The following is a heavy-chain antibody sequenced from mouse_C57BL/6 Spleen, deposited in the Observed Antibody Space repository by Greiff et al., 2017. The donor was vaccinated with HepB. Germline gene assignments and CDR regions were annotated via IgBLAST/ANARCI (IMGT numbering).Heavy chain of an antibody. CDR2: INPGSGGT. J-gene: IGHJ4*01. Sequence: VQLQESGAELVRPGTSVKVSCKASGYAFTNYLIEWVKQRPGQGLEWIGVINPGSGGTNYNEKFKGKATLTADKSSSTAYMQLSSLTSEDSAVYFCARYGYDGLYAMDYWGQGTSVTVSS. CDR3: ARYGYDGLYAMDY. CDR1: GYAFTNYL. V-gene: IGHV1-54*01. D-gene: IGHD2-2*01.